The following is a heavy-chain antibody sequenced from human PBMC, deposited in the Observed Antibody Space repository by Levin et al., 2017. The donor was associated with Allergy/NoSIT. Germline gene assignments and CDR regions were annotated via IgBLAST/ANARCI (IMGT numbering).Heavy chain of an antibody. CDR1: GFTFSSYA. D-gene: IGHD6-6*01. CDR3: AKAVWGSSSKKGLLHYFDY. Sequence: GGSLRLSCAASGFTFSSYAMSWVRQAPGKGLEWVSAISGSGGSTYYADSVKGRFTISRDNSKNTLYLQMNSLRAEDTAVYYCAKAVWGSSSKKGLLHYFDYWGQGTLVTVSS. CDR2: ISGSGGST. V-gene: IGHV3-23*01. J-gene: IGHJ4*02.